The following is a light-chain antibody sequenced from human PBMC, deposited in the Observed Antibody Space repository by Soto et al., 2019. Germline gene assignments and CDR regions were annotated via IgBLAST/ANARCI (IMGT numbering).Light chain of an antibody. CDR2: AAS. J-gene: IGKJ1*01. CDR1: QSISSY. V-gene: IGKV1-39*01. CDR3: QQRYSTPRT. Sequence: DIQMTQSPSSLSASVGDRVTITCRASQSISSYLNWYQQKPGKAPKLLIYAASSLQSGVPSRFSGSGSGTDFTLNISSLQPEDFATYDCQQRYSTPRTFGQGTKVEIK.